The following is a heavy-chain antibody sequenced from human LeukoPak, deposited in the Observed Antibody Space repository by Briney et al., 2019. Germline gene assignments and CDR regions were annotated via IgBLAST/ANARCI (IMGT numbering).Heavy chain of an antibody. CDR1: GGSISSYY. J-gene: IGHJ6*03. Sequence: SETLSLTCTVSGGSISSYYWSWIRQPAGKGLEWIGRIYTSGSTNYNPSFKSRVTMSVDTSKNQFSLKLSSVTAADTAVYYCARVEQQLGYYYYMDVWGKGTTVTVSS. CDR2: IYTSGST. V-gene: IGHV4-4*07. CDR3: ARVEQQLGYYYYMDV. D-gene: IGHD6-13*01.